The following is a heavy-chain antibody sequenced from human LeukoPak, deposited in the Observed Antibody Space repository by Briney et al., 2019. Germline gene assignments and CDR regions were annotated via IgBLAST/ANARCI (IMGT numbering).Heavy chain of an antibody. V-gene: IGHV1-2*02. CDR3: AREFFGESPRYYFDY. CDR1: GYTFTGYY. Sequence: ASVKVSCKASGYTFTGYYMHWVRQAPGQGLEWMGWINPNSGGTKYAQKFQGRVTMTRDTSISTAYMELSRLRSDDTAVYYCAREFFGESPRYYFDYWGQGTLVTVSS. D-gene: IGHD3-10*01. CDR2: INPNSGGT. J-gene: IGHJ4*02.